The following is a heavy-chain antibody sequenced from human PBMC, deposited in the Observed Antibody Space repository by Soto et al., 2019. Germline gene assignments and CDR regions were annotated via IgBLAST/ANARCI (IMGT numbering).Heavy chain of an antibody. V-gene: IGHV3-11*01. D-gene: IGHD3-22*01. J-gene: IGHJ4*02. CDR3: AKMSSENYYDPVFS. CDR1: GFIFSDYY. CDR2: ISSSGNTI. Sequence: QVQLVESGGGLVKTGGSLRLACGASGFIFSDYYMSWVRQAPGKGLEWVAYISSSGNTIYYADSVKGRFTISRDNAKNSVFRQMNSLRAEDTSLYFCAKMSSENYYDPVFSWGQGTLVTVSS.